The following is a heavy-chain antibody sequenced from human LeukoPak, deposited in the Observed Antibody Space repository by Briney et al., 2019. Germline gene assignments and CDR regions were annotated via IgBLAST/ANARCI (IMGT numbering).Heavy chain of an antibody. CDR3: ARICYYGDHLWYFDY. Sequence: GESLKIYCKGSGYSFTSYWIGWVRQMPGKGLEWMGIIYPGDSDTRYSPSFQGQVTISADKSISTAYLQWSSLKASDTAMYYCARICYYGDHLWYFDYWGQGTLVTVSS. V-gene: IGHV5-51*01. CDR2: IYPGDSDT. D-gene: IGHD4-17*01. J-gene: IGHJ4*02. CDR1: GYSFTSYW.